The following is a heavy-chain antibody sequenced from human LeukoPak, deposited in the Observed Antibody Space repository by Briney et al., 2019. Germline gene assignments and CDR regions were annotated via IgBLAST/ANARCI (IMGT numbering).Heavy chain of an antibody. CDR3: ARGGGYYSPLANY. CDR1: GGSFSGYY. D-gene: IGHD3-22*01. CDR2: INHSGST. Sequence: SETLSLTCAVYGGSFSGYYWSWIRQPPGKGLEWIGEINHSGSTNFNPSLKSRVTISVDTSKNQFSLKLSSVTAADTAVYYCARGGGYYSPLANYWGQGTLVTVSS. J-gene: IGHJ4*02. V-gene: IGHV4-34*01.